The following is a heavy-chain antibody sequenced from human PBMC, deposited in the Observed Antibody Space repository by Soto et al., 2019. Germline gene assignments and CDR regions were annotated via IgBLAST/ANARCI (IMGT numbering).Heavy chain of an antibody. CDR3: ARDLDTAMARAPFTYSYGMDV. CDR1: GYTFTSYA. V-gene: IGHV1-3*05. D-gene: IGHD5-18*01. Sequence: QVQLVQSGAEEKKPGASVKVSCKASGYTFTSYAMHWVRQAPGQRLEWMGWINAGNGNTKYSQKFQGRVTITRDTTASTADTELSSLRSEDTAVYYCARDLDTAMARAPFTYSYGMDVWGQGTTVTVSS. CDR2: INAGNGNT. J-gene: IGHJ6*02.